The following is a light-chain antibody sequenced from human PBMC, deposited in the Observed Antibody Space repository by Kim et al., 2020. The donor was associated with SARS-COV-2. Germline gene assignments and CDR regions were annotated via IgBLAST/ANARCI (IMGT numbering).Light chain of an antibody. CDR3: KSRDSSGKVV. CDR1: SLRRYY. V-gene: IGLV3-19*01. CDR2: GKN. J-gene: IGLJ2*01. Sequence: SSELTQDPAVSVALGQTVRITCQGDSLRRYYASWYQQKPGQAPVLVIYGKNNRPSGIPDRFSGSSSGNTASLTITGAQAEEEADYYCKSRDSSGKVVFAGGTKLSVL.